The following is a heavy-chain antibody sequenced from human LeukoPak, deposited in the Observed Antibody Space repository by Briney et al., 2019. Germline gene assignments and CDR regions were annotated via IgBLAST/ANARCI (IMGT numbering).Heavy chain of an antibody. D-gene: IGHD4-17*01. CDR2: IHSTDSHA. Sequence: GESLKISCQDSGFTLTNYWIGWVRQMPGKGLEWMGIIHSTDSHAKYSPSFQGQVTISVDKTISTAYLQWRGLKASDTAMYYCAGARHGDFRWDYWGQGTLVTVSS. J-gene: IGHJ4*02. CDR1: GFTLTNYW. CDR3: AGARHGDFRWDY. V-gene: IGHV5-51*01.